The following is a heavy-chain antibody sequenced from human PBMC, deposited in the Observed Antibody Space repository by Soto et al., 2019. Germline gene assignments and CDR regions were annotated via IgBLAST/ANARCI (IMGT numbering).Heavy chain of an antibody. V-gene: IGHV3-30-3*01. CDR2: ISYDGSNK. CDR3: ARDRSSGSYIVDY. Sequence: QVQLVESGGGVVQPGRSLRLSCAASGFTFSSYAMHWVRQAPGKGLEWVAVISYDGSNKYYADSVKGRFTISRDNSKNTLYLQMNSLRAEDTAVYYSARDRSSGSYIVDYWGQGTLATVSS. D-gene: IGHD1-26*01. CDR1: GFTFSSYA. J-gene: IGHJ4*02.